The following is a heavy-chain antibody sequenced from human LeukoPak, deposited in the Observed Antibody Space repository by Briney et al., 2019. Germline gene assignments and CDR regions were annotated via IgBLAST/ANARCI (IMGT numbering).Heavy chain of an antibody. J-gene: IGHJ6*02. D-gene: IGHD3-10*01. CDR2: INTNTGNP. Sequence: GASVKASCKASGYTFTSYAMNWVRQAPGQGLEWMGWINTNTGNPTYAQGFTGRFVFSLDTSVSTAYLQISSLKAEDTAVYYCARELINYGSGSYKPSMDVWGQGTTVTVSS. V-gene: IGHV7-4-1*02. CDR3: ARELINYGSGSYKPSMDV. CDR1: GYTFTSYA.